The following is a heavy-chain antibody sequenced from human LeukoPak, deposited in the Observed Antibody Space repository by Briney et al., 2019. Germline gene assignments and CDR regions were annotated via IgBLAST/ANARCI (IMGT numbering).Heavy chain of an antibody. D-gene: IGHD6-19*01. Sequence: ASVKVSCKASGYTFTSYGISWVRQAPGQGLEWMGWISAYNGNTNYAQKLQGRVTMTTDTSTSTAYMELRSLRSDDTAVYYSARDPVAGPLGSWFDPWGQGTLVTVSS. CDR2: ISAYNGNT. V-gene: IGHV1-18*04. CDR3: ARDPVAGPLGSWFDP. CDR1: GYTFTSYG. J-gene: IGHJ5*02.